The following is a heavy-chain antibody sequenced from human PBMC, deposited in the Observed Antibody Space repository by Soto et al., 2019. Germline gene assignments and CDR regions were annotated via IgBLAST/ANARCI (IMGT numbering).Heavy chain of an antibody. J-gene: IGHJ5*02. D-gene: IGHD2-2*01. CDR2: ISAYNGNT. V-gene: IGHV1-18*04. CDR3: ASRYCSSTSCLEGWFDP. Sequence: GPSVKVSCKASGYTFTSYGISWVRQAPGQGLEWMGWISAYNGNTNYAQKLQGRVTMTTDTSTSTAYMELRSLRSDDTAVYYCASRYCSSTSCLEGWFDPWGQGTLVTVSS. CDR1: GYTFTSYG.